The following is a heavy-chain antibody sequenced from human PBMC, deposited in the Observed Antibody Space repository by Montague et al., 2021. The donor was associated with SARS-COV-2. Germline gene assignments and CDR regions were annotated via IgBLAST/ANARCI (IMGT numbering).Heavy chain of an antibody. CDR1: GFTFGDYG. V-gene: IGHV3-20*04. J-gene: IGHJ6*02. D-gene: IGHD2-2*01. CDR2: INWNGGST. Sequence: SLRLSCAASGFTFGDYGMSWVRQAPGKGLEWVSGINWNGGSTGYADSVKGRFTISRDSAKNSLYLQMNSLRAEETALYYCARDRDCSSTSCSPGLYYYYGMDVWGQGTTVTVSS. CDR3: ARDRDCSSTSCSPGLYYYYGMDV.